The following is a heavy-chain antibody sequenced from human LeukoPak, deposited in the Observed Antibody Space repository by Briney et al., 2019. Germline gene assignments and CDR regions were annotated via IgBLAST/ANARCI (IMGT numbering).Heavy chain of an antibody. V-gene: IGHV1-18*01. J-gene: IGHJ4*02. D-gene: IGHD3-22*01. Sequence: ASVKVSCKASGYTFISYGISWVRQAPGQGLEWMGWISAYNGNTNYAQNLQGRVTMTTDTSTRTAYMELRSLRSDDTAVYYCARVHYYDSSGYYYAYPYYFDYWGQGTLVTVSS. CDR3: ARVHYYDSSGYYYAYPYYFDY. CDR2: ISAYNGNT. CDR1: GYTFISYG.